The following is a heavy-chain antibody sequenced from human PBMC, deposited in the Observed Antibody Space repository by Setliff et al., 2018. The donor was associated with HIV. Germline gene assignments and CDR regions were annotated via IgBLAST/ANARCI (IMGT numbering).Heavy chain of an antibody. CDR1: GGSFSGYN. V-gene: IGHV4-34*01. Sequence: SETLSLTCAVYGGSFSGYNWNWIRQPPGKGLEWIGEINHSGRIDHNPSLKSRVTISVDTSKNQLSLKLSSVTAADTAIYYCARGVNFDYWGQGTQVTVSS. CDR3: ARGVNFDY. J-gene: IGHJ4*02. CDR2: INHSGRI.